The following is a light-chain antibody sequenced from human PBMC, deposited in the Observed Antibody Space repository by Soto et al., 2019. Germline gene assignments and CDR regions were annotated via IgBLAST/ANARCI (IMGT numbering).Light chain of an antibody. J-gene: IGLJ3*02. V-gene: IGLV6-57*04. Sequence: NFMLTQPRSVSESPGKTVTISCTRSVGDIASTYVQWFQQRPGSAPKAIIYEDTKRPSGVPDRFSGAVDSSSNSASLTISGLETEDEADYYCQSYDLGNRGVFGGGTKLTVL. CDR2: EDT. CDR3: QSYDLGNRGV. CDR1: VGDIASTY.